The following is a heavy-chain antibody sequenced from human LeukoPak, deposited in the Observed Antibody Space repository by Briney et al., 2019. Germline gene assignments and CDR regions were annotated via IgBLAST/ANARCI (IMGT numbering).Heavy chain of an antibody. Sequence: GGSLRLSCAASGFTFNDYAMNWVRQAPGKGLEWVSAISGSGGSTYYADSVRGRFTISRDNSKNTLYLQMNSLRAEDTAVYYCAAVDVDTAFPWGQGTLVTVSS. CDR3: AAVDVDTAFP. CDR2: ISGSGGST. V-gene: IGHV3-23*01. CDR1: GFTFNDYA. D-gene: IGHD5-18*01. J-gene: IGHJ5*02.